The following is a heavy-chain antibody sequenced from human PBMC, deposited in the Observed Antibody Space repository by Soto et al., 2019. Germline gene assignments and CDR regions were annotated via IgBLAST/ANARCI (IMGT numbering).Heavy chain of an antibody. D-gene: IGHD3-22*01. Sequence: GGSLRLSCAASGFTFSSYAMHWVRQAPGKGLEWVAVISYDGSNKYYADSVKGRFTISRDNSKNTLYLQMNSLRAEDTAVYYCAGDSGITMIVVVPDAFDIWGQGTMVTVSS. V-gene: IGHV3-30-3*01. CDR2: ISYDGSNK. CDR3: AGDSGITMIVVVPDAFDI. CDR1: GFTFSSYA. J-gene: IGHJ3*02.